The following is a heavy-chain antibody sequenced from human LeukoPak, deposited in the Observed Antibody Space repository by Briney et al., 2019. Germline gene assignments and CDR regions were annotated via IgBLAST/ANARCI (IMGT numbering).Heavy chain of an antibody. CDR1: GYTCTSYY. CDR2: ITPSGGST. Sequence: GASVKVSCKASGYTCTSYYIHWLRQAPGQGLEWMGIITPSGGSTSYAQKFPGRVTMTRDTSTSTVYMELSSLRSEETAVYYCAREGGIAARPMDYWGQGTLVTVSS. J-gene: IGHJ4*02. D-gene: IGHD6-6*01. V-gene: IGHV1-46*01. CDR3: AREGGIAARPMDY.